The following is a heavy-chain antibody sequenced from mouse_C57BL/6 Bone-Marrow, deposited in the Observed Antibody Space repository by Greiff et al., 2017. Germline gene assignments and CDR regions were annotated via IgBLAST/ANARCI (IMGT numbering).Heavy chain of an antibody. CDR1: GYAFTNYL. J-gene: IGHJ2*01. Sequence: QVQLQQSGAELVRPGTSVKVSCKASGYAFTNYLIEWVKQRPGQGLEWIGVINPGSGGTNYNEKFKGKATLTADKSSSTAYMQLSSLTSEDSAVYFCATQYYYGSGYEDYWGQGTTLTVSS. CDR3: ATQYYYGSGYEDY. CDR2: INPGSGGT. D-gene: IGHD1-1*01. V-gene: IGHV1-54*01.